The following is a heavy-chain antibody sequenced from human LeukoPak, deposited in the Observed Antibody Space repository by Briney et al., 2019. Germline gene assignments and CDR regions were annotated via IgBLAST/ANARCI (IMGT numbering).Heavy chain of an antibody. Sequence: PGGSLRLSCAASGFTFSHYWMAWVRQAPGKGLEWVAIIRPDANDGSYVDSVKGRFTISRDNAKNSLYLQLNSLRAEDTAVYFCAGADWGSIDYWGQGALVTVSS. CDR2: IRPDANDG. D-gene: IGHD7-27*01. V-gene: IGHV3-7*01. J-gene: IGHJ4*02. CDR1: GFTFSHYW. CDR3: AGADWGSIDY.